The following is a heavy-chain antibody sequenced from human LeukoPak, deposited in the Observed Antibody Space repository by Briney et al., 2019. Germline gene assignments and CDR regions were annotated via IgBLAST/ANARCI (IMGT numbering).Heavy chain of an antibody. J-gene: IGHJ4*02. CDR2: IYTSGST. Sequence: SETLSLTCTVSGGSISSYYWSWIRQPAGKGLEWIGRIYTSGSTNYNPSLKSRVTMSVDTSKNQFSMKLSSVTAADTAVYYCARGRIYYDSTGYQEWGQGTLVTVSS. V-gene: IGHV4-4*07. CDR3: ARGRIYYDSTGYQE. D-gene: IGHD3-22*01. CDR1: GGSISSYY.